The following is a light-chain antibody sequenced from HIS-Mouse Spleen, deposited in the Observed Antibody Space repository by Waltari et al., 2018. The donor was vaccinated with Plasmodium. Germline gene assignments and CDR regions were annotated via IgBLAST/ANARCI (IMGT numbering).Light chain of an antibody. V-gene: IGLV1-40*01. CDR3: QSYDSSLSV. J-gene: IGLJ3*02. Sequence: QSVLTQPPSVSVAPGQRVTISCTGRSSNIGAGYDVHWYQQLPGTAPNLPNSGNSNRPSGVPDRFSGSKSGTSASLAITGLQAEDEADYYCQSYDSSLSVFGGGTKLTVL. CDR2: GNS. CDR1: SSNIGAGYD.